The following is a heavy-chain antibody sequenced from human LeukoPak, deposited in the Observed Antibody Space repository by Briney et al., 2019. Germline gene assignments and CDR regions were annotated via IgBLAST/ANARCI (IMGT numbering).Heavy chain of an antibody. CDR3: ARDVVEVGGCGGDCYSEFGYY. V-gene: IGHV3-23*01. CDR1: GFTFSNYG. D-gene: IGHD2-21*02. Sequence: GGTLRLSCAASGFTFSNYGMSWVRQAPGKGLEWVSALSDSGGSTYYADSVKGRFTISRDNSKNTLYLQMNSLRAEDTAVYYCARDVVEVGGCGGDCYSEFGYYWGQGTLVTVSS. CDR2: LSDSGGST. J-gene: IGHJ4*02.